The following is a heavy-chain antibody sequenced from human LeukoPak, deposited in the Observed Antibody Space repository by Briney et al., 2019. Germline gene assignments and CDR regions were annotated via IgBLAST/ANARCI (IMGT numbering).Heavy chain of an antibody. CDR2: IYYSGST. CDR1: GGSFSGYY. V-gene: IGHV4-34*01. D-gene: IGHD3-9*01. CDR3: ASWRYFDWLFDY. Sequence: SETLSLTCAVYGGSFSGYYWSWIRQPPGKGLEWIGSIYYSGSTYYSPSLKSRVTISVDTSKNQFSLKLSSVTAADTAVYYCASWRYFDWLFDYWGQGTLVTVSS. J-gene: IGHJ4*02.